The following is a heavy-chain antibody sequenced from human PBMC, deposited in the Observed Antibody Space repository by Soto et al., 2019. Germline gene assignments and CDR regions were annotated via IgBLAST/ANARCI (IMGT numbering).Heavy chain of an antibody. J-gene: IGHJ4*02. Sequence: ASVKVSCKASGYTFTSYGISWVRQAPGQGLEWMGWISAYNGNTNYAQKLQGRVTMATDTSTSTAYMELRSLRSDDTAVYYCARDLSGGVIVIHPPGHFDYWGQGTLVTVSS. D-gene: IGHD3-16*02. CDR2: ISAYNGNT. CDR1: GYTFTSYG. V-gene: IGHV1-18*01. CDR3: ARDLSGGVIVIHPPGHFDY.